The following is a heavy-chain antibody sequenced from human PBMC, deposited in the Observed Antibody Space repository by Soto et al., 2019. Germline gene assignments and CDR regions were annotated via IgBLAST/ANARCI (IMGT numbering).Heavy chain of an antibody. CDR1: GVTFSSYA. J-gene: IGHJ4*02. CDR3: ARDLRHCSSTSCSPFAY. CDR2: IIPIFGTA. D-gene: IGHD2-2*01. Sequence: ASVRVSCKASGVTFSSYAISWVRQAPGQGLEWMGGIIPIFGTANYAQKFQGRVTITADESTSTAYMELSSLRSEDTAVYYCARDLRHCSSTSCSPFAYWGQGTLVTVSS. V-gene: IGHV1-69*13.